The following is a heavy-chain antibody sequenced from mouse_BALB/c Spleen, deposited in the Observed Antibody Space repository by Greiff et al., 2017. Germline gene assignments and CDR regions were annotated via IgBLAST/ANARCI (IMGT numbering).Heavy chain of an antibody. Sequence: EVMLVESGGGLVQPGGSRKLSCAASGFTFSSFGMHWVRQAPEKGLEWVAYISSGSSTIYYADTVKGRFTISRDNPKNTLFLQMTSLRSEDTAMYYCARGGYYGNSYAMDYWGQGTSVTVSS. D-gene: IGHD2-1*01. CDR3: ARGGYYGNSYAMDY. V-gene: IGHV5-17*02. CDR2: ISSGSSTI. J-gene: IGHJ4*01. CDR1: GFTFSSFG.